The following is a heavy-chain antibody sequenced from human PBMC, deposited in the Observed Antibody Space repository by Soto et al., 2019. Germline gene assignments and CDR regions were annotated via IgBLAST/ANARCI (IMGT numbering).Heavy chain of an antibody. D-gene: IGHD2-21*01. CDR1: GYIFIHYY. CDR2: INPNGGST. J-gene: IGHJ4*02. V-gene: IGHV1-46*01. Sequence: QVQLVQSGAEVKKPGASVKVSCKASGYIFIHYYIHWVRQAPGQGLEWMAIINPNGGSTNYAQKXXGRVTXTSXTSXXTVSMELNSLGSDDTAVYFCARSLLQGDFWGQGTLVTVSS. CDR3: ARSLLQGDF.